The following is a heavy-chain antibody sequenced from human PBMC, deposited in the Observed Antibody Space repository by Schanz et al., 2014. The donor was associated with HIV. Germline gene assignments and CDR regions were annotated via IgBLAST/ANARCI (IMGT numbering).Heavy chain of an antibody. CDR1: GFIFNNYA. CDR2: ITDNGADT. Sequence: EVQLLDSGGGLVQPGGSLRLSCAASGFIFNNYAMNWVRQAPGKGLEWVSGITDNGADTYYADSVKGRFTISRDKSKNTLYLQMNSLRREDTAVYYCAKVGRIYSTTWIDYWGQGTLVTVSS. D-gene: IGHD2-2*01. CDR3: AKVGRIYSTTWIDY. V-gene: IGHV3-23*01. J-gene: IGHJ4*02.